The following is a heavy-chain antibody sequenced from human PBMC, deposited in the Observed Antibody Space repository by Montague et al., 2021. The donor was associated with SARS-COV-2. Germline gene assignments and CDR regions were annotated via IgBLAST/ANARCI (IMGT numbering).Heavy chain of an antibody. CDR1: GFSLRTSGMG. D-gene: IGHD3-10*01. CDR3: VHGGQYLSLIRGVKSTKGKFYFDI. CDR2: IYWDDDK. V-gene: IGHV2-5*02. Sequence: PALVKPRQTVTLTCTFSGFSLRTSGMGVGWIRQPPGKALEWLSLIYWDDDKRYSPSLRTRLTTTKDTSQNQVVLTLTNMDPMDTATYFCVHGGQYLSLIRGVKSTKGKFYFDIWGQGLLVPVSS. J-gene: IGHJ4*02.